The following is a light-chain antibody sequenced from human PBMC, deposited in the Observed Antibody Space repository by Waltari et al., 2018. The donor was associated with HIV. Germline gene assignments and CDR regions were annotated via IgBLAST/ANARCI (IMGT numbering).Light chain of an antibody. CDR2: DVN. CDR1: SSDIGYFNY. CDR3: AAYAGNNIVI. Sequence: QSALTQPPSASGSPGQSVTVSCTGTSSDIGYFNYVSWYQQHPGKAPKLLIYDVNKRPSGGPDRFSASKSGATASLTVSGLLAEEEADYYCAAYAGNNIVIFGGGTKVTV. J-gene: IGLJ2*01. V-gene: IGLV2-8*01.